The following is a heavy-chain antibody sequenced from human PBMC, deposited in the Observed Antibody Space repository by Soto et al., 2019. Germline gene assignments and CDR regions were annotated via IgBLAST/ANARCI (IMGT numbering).Heavy chain of an antibody. J-gene: IGHJ3*02. D-gene: IGHD4-17*01. CDR3: ARYTTGETGAFDI. V-gene: IGHV4-31*03. CDR2: IYYSGST. CDR1: GGSISSNNYY. Sequence: QVQLQESGPGLVKPSQTLSLTCTVSGGSISSNNYYWGWIRQHPGKGLEWIGYIYYSGSTYYNPSLKSRVTIAVDTSKNQFSLKVSSVTAADTAVYYCARYTTGETGAFDIWGQGTMVTVSS.